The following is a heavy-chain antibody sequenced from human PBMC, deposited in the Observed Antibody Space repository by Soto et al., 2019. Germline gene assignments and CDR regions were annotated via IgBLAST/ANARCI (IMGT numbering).Heavy chain of an antibody. D-gene: IGHD2-15*01. CDR1: GFTFSSYA. Sequence: WWSLRLSCSASGFTFSSYAMTWFRQAPGKGLEWVSSISFSDGGTYYADSVKGRLTISRDNSKNTLFLQMNSLRVEDTAVYYCVKDDRILGRRYFDLWGRGTLVTVS. J-gene: IGHJ2*01. CDR2: ISFSDGGT. CDR3: VKDDRILGRRYFDL. V-gene: IGHV3-23*01.